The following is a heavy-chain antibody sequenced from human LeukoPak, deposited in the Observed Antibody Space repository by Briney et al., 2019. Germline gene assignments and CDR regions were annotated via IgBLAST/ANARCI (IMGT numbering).Heavy chain of an antibody. D-gene: IGHD3-22*01. J-gene: IGHJ6*03. CDR1: GGTFSSYA. V-gene: IGHV1-69*06. CDR3: ARGSNYYDSSGYYYYYYYYMDV. Sequence: GASVKVSCKASGGTFSSYAISWVRQAPGQGLEWMGGIIPIFGTANYAQKFQGRVTITADKSTSTAYMELSSLRSEDTAVYYCARGSNYYDSSGYYYYYYYYMDVWGKGTTVTVSS. CDR2: IIPIFGTA.